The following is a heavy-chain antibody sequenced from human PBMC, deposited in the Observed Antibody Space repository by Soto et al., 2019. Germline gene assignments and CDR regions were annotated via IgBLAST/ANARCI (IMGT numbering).Heavy chain of an antibody. D-gene: IGHD3-22*01. CDR2: ISAYNGNT. CDR1: GYTFTSYG. V-gene: IGHV1-18*01. CDR3: ARDPSPITMIVVAWSRAPGIDY. Sequence: GASVKVSCKASGYTFTSYGISWVRQAPGQGLEWMGWISAYNGNTNYAQKLQGRVTMTTDTSTSTAYMELRSLRSDDTAVYYCARDPSPITMIVVAWSRAPGIDYWGQGTLVTVSS. J-gene: IGHJ4*02.